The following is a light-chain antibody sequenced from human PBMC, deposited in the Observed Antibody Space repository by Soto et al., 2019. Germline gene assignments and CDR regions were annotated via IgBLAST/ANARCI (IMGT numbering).Light chain of an antibody. Sequence: QSVLTQPASVSGSPGQSITISCTGTSSDFGGYNYVSWYQQHPGKAPKLMIFEVTNRPSGISNRFSGSRSGNTASLTISDLQAEDEAEYYCNSYTGSNTFVFGTGTKLTVL. CDR1: SSDFGGYNY. J-gene: IGLJ1*01. CDR2: EVT. V-gene: IGLV2-14*03. CDR3: NSYTGSNTFV.